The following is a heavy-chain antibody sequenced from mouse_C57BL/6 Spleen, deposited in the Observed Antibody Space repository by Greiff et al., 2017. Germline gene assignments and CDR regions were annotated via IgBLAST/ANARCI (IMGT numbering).Heavy chain of an antibody. J-gene: IGHJ4*01. CDR1: GYTFTSYW. D-gene: IGHD2-1*01. V-gene: IGHV1-55*01. CDR2: IYPGSGST. Sequence: VQLQQPGAELVKPGASVKMSCKASGYTFTSYWLTWVKQRPGQGLEWIGDIYPGSGSTNYNEKFKSKATLTVDTSSSTAYMQLRSLTSEDTAVYYCAGGNPYAMDYWGQGTSVTVSS. CDR3: AGGNPYAMDY.